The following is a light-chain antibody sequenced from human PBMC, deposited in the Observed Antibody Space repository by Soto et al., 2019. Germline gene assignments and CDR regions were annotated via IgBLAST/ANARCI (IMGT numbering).Light chain of an antibody. V-gene: IGKV3-15*01. Sequence: EIVMTQSPATLSVSPGERVTLFCRASQSVSSNLAWFQQKPGQAPRLLIYGASTRATGIPARFSGSGSGTEFTLSISSLKSEDFAVYYCQQYNKWWTFGQGTKVDIK. CDR2: GAS. CDR1: QSVSSN. J-gene: IGKJ1*01. CDR3: QQYNKWWT.